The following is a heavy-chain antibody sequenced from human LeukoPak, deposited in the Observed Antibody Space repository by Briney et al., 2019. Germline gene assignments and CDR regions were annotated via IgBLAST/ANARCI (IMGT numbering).Heavy chain of an antibody. D-gene: IGHD1-26*01. J-gene: IGHJ4*02. CDR2: ISGSGGST. V-gene: IGHV3-23*01. Sequence: PVGCLRLSCAAPVVTFSSYAMSCVRQAPGKGLEWVSAISGSGGSTYYADSVKGRFTISRDNSKNTLYLQMNSLRAEDTAVYYCAKDHSGSYFGGQGTLVTVSS. CDR3: AKDHSGSYF. CDR1: VVTFSSYA.